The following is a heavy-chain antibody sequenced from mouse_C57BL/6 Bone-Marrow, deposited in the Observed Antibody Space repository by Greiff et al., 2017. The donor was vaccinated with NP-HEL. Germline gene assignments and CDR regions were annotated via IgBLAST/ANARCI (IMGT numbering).Heavy chain of an antibody. CDR2: IYPRDGST. CDR1: GYTFTDHT. CDR3: ARGGGVITTVVAPFDY. Sequence: QVQLKQSDAELVKPGASVKIYCKVSGYTFTDHTIHWMKQRPEQGLEWIGYIYPRDGSTKYNEKFKGKATLTADKSSSTAYMQLNSLTSEDSAVYFCARGGGVITTVVAPFDYWGQGTTLTVSS. V-gene: IGHV1-78*01. D-gene: IGHD1-1*01. J-gene: IGHJ2*01.